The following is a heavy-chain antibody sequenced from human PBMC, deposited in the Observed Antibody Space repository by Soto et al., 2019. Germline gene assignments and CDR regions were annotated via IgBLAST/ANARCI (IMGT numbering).Heavy chain of an antibody. J-gene: IGHJ4*02. D-gene: IGHD3-10*01. CDR3: ARDRDDYGSGNYYNRIDF. Sequence: QVQLVQSGAEVKKPGSSVKVSCKASGGIFSTYAISWLRQAPGQGLEWMGGIIPLFGTPNYAQRFQGRVTSTADESTSTAYMELSRVRSEGTAVYYCARDRDDYGSGNYYNRIDFWGQGTLVTASS. CDR1: GGIFSTYA. V-gene: IGHV1-69*01. CDR2: IIPLFGTP.